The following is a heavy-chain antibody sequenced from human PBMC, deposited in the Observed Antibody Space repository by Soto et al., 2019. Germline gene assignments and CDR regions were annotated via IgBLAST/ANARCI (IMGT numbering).Heavy chain of an antibody. V-gene: IGHV4-31*03. J-gene: IGHJ4*02. CDR1: GGSISSGGYY. CDR3: ARDISSPKSY. Sequence: SETLSLTCTVSGGSISSGGYYWSWIRQHPGKGLEWIGYIYYSGSTYYNPSLKSRVTISVDTSKNQFSLKLSSVTAADTAVYYCARDISSPKSYWGQGTLVTVSS. CDR2: IYYSGST. D-gene: IGHD3-3*02.